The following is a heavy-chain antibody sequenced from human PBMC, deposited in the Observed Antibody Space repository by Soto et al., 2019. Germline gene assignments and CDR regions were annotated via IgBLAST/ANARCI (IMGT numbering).Heavy chain of an antibody. D-gene: IGHD5-12*01. CDR1: GFTFSSYA. CDR3: ARYSGYDLDYFDY. J-gene: IGHJ4*02. CDR2: ISGSGGST. V-gene: IGHV3-23*01. Sequence: GGSLRLSCAASGFTFSSYAMSWLRQAPGKGLEWVSAISGSGGSTYYADSVKGRFTISRDNSKNTLYLQMNSLRAEDTAVYYCARYSGYDLDYFDYWGQGTLVTVS.